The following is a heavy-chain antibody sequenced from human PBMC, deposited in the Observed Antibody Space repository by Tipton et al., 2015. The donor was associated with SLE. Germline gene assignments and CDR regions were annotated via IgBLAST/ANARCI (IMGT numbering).Heavy chain of an antibody. CDR1: GFTFSNYG. CDR2: TWFDGSNK. CDR3: AKGGYAFDY. V-gene: IGHV3-33*06. D-gene: IGHD3-16*01. J-gene: IGHJ4*02. Sequence: SLRLSCAASGFTFSNYGMHWVRQAPGKGLEWVAVTWFDGSNKNYADSVKGRFTISRDNSRNTLYLQMNSLRAEDTAVYYCAKGGYAFDYWGQGTLVTVSS.